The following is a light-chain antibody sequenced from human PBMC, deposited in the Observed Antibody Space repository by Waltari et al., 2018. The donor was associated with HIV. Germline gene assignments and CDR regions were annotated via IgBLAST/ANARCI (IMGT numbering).Light chain of an antibody. CDR1: SNNVGYQG. J-gene: IGLJ3*02. V-gene: IGLV10-54*01. CDR3: SAWDSSLSAWV. Sequence: TATLTCTGNSNNVGYQGAAWLQQHQGHPPKLLSYRNNNRPSGISERLSASRSGNTASLTITGLQPEDEADYYCSAWDSSLSAWVFGGGTKLTVL. CDR2: RNN.